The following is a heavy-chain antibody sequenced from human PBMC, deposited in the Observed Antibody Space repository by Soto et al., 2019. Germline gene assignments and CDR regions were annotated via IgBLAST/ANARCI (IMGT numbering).Heavy chain of an antibody. D-gene: IGHD2-15*01. V-gene: IGHV1-69*01. CDR3: ARRRGYCSGGSCLYYLDY. CDR2: IIPIFGTA. J-gene: IGHJ4*02. Sequence: QVQLVQSGAEVKKPGSSVKVSCKASGGTFSSYAISWVRQAPGQGLEWMGGIIPIFGTANYAQKFQGRVTITADESTSTAYMELSSLRSEDTAVYYCARRRGYCSGGSCLYYLDYWGQGTLVTVSS. CDR1: GGTFSSYA.